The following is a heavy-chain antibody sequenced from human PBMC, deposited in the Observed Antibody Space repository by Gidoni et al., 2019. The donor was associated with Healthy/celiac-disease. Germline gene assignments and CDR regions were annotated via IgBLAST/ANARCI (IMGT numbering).Heavy chain of an antibody. CDR3: AKGGWFGELGPRHYYYYGMDV. D-gene: IGHD3-10*01. Sequence: EVQLLESGGGLVQPGGSLRLSCAASGFTFSSYAMSSVRQAPGKGLEWVSAISGSGGSTYYADSVKGRFTISRDNSKNTLYLQMNSLRAEDTAVYYCAKGGWFGELGPRHYYYYGMDVWGQGTTVTVSS. J-gene: IGHJ6*02. V-gene: IGHV3-23*01. CDR2: ISGSGGST. CDR1: GFTFSSYA.